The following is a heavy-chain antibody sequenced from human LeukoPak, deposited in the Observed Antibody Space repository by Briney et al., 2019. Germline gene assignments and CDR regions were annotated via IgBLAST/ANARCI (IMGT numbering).Heavy chain of an antibody. V-gene: IGHV3-48*01. CDR2: ISSSSSTI. D-gene: IGHD6-13*01. J-gene: IGHJ4*02. CDR1: GFAFSSYS. Sequence: GGSLRLSCAASGFAFSSYSMNWVRQAPGKGLEWVSYISSSSSTIYYADSVKGRFTISRDNAKNSLYLQMNSLRAEDTAVYYCARSTAAAGPEFDYWGQGTLVTVSS. CDR3: ARSTAAAGPEFDY.